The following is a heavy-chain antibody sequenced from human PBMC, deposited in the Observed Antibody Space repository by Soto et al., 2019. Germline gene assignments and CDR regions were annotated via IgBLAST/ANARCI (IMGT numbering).Heavy chain of an antibody. CDR1: GYSFTSYW. D-gene: IGHD6-13*01. V-gene: IGHV5-51*01. Sequence: GESLKISCKGSGYSFTSYWIGWVRQMPGKGLEWMGIIYPGDSDTRHSPSFQGQVTISADKSISTAYLQWSSLKASDTAMYYCARRPGSGSWYAPGAFDIWGQGTMVTVSS. CDR3: ARRPGSGSWYAPGAFDI. CDR2: IYPGDSDT. J-gene: IGHJ3*02.